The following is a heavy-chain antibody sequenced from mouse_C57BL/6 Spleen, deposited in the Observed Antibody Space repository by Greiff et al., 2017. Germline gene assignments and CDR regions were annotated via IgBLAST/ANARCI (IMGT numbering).Heavy chain of an antibody. V-gene: IGHV5-4*01. CDR2: ISDGGSYT. J-gene: IGHJ2*01. CDR1: GFTFSSYA. CDR3: ATETWDY. Sequence: EVLLVESGGGLVKPGASLKLSCAASGFTFSSYAMSWVRQTPEKRLEWVATISDGGSYTYYPDNVKGRVTISRDNAKNNLYLQMSHLKSEDTAMYYCATETWDYWGQGTTLTVSS.